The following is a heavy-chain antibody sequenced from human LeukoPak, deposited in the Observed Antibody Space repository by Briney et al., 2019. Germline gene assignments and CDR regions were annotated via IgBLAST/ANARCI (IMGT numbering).Heavy chain of an antibody. J-gene: IGHJ4*02. CDR1: GYIFTDYY. D-gene: IGHD3-10*01. V-gene: IGHV1-2*02. Sequence: ASAKVSCKASGYIFTDYYMHWVRQAPGQGLEWMGWINPHSGDANYAQKFQGRVTMTRDTSITTAYMELNRLRSDDTAVYYCARGARYGSGSPYYFDYWGQGTLVTVSS. CDR3: ARGARYGSGSPYYFDY. CDR2: INPHSGDA.